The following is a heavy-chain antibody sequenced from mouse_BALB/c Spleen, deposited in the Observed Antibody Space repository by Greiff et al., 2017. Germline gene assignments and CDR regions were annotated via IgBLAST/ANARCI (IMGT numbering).Heavy chain of an antibody. V-gene: IGHV6-6*02. J-gene: IGHJ4*01. CDR2: IRLKSNNYAT. D-gene: IGHD4-1*01. CDR3: TRTGEGAMDY. CDR1: GFTFSNYW. Sequence: EVKVEESGGGLVQPGGSMKLSCVASGFTFSNYWMNWVRQSPEKGLEWVAEIRLKSNNYATHYAESVKGRFTISRDDSKSSVYLQMNNLRAEDTGIYYCTRTGEGAMDYWGQGTSVTVSS.